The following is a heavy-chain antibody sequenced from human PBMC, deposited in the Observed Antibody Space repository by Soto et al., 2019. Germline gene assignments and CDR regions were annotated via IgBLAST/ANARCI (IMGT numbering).Heavy chain of an antibody. CDR2: ISYDGSNK. CDR3: AKILRTGLPQIPYGDYLRYYYYMDV. D-gene: IGHD4-17*01. V-gene: IGHV3-30*18. CDR1: GFTFSSYG. J-gene: IGHJ6*03. Sequence: GGSLRLSCAASGFTFSSYGMHWVRQAPGKGLEWVAVISYDGSNKYYADSVKGRFTISRDNSKNTLYLQMNSLRAEDTAVYYCAKILRTGLPQIPYGDYLRYYYYMDVWGKGTTVTVSS.